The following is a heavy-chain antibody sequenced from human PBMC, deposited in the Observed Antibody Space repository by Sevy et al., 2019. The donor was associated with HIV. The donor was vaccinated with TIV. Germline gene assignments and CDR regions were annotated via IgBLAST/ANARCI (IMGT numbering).Heavy chain of an antibody. J-gene: IGHJ4*02. CDR2: INPNSGNT. CDR1: GYTFTSYD. D-gene: IGHD3-22*01. Sequence: ASVKVSCKASGYTFTSYDINWVRQATGQGLEWMGWINPNSGNTGYAQKFQGRVTMTRNTSISTAYMELSSLGSEDTAVYYCARGSDTYYYDSSGYYPLDYWGQGTLVTVPS. CDR3: ARGSDTYYYDSSGYYPLDY. V-gene: IGHV1-8*01.